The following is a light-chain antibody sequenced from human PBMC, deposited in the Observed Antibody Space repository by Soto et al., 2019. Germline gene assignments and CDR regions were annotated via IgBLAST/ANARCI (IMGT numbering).Light chain of an antibody. CDR3: GTWDSSLSAVV. Sequence: QSVLTQPPSVSAAPGQKVTIPCSGSSSNIENNFVSWYQQLPGTAPKLLIYDNNKRPSGIPDRFSGSKSGTSATLGITGLQTGDEAVYYCGTWDSSLSAVVFGGGTKLTVL. CDR2: DNN. V-gene: IGLV1-51*01. CDR1: SSNIENNF. J-gene: IGLJ2*01.